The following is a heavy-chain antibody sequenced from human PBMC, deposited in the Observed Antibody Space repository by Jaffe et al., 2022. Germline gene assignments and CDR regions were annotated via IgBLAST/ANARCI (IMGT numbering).Heavy chain of an antibody. CDR2: IRYDGSNK. V-gene: IGHV3-30*02. CDR3: ASLPAYCGGDCYTNVFDY. CDR1: GFTFSSYG. Sequence: QVQLVESGGGVVQPGGSLRLSCAASGFTFSSYGMHWVRQAPGKGLEWVAFIRYDGSNKYYADSVKGRFTISRDNSKNTLYLQMNSLRAEDTAVYYCASLPAYCGGDCYTNVFDYWGQGTLVTVSS. D-gene: IGHD2-21*02. J-gene: IGHJ4*02.